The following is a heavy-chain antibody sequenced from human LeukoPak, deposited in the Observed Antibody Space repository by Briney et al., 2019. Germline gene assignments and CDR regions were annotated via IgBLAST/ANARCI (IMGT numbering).Heavy chain of an antibody. J-gene: IGHJ4*02. Sequence: PSETLSLTCTVSGGSIIIYYWSWIRQPPGEGLEWIGYIYYTGSTNYNPSLTSRVNIPVGTSKKQFSLNLTSVTAADTAVYYCARWGSIAVARFDYWGQGTLVTVSS. D-gene: IGHD6-6*01. CDR2: IYYTGST. CDR3: ARWGSIAVARFDY. CDR1: GGSIIIYY. V-gene: IGHV4-59*01.